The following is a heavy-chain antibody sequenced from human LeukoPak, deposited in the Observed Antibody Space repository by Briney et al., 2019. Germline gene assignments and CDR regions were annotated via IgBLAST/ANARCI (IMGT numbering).Heavy chain of an antibody. J-gene: IGHJ5*02. CDR3: TTYAFHGWFDP. V-gene: IGHV3-15*01. CDR1: GFTFSNAW. Sequence: GGSLRLSCAASGFTFSNAWMSWVRQAPGKGPEWVGRIKSKTDGGTTDYAAPVKGRFTISRDDSKNTLYLQMNSLKTEDTAVYYCTTYAFHGWFDPWGQGTLVTVSS. CDR2: IKSKTDGGTT.